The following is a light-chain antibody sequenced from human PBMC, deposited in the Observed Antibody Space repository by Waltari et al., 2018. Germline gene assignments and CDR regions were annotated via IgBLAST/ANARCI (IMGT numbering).Light chain of an antibody. CDR3: QQCSEYPGA. J-gene: IGKJ1*01. V-gene: IGKV1-5*03. Sequence: DIQMTQYPSIVSASVGDTITITCRASQNIDSWLAWYQQKPGKAPNLLIHTTSSFQRGRPSAFSGSGSWTGLTLTIIYLYPGDLATSCWQQCSEYPGAFGQGTKVEF. CDR1: QNIDSW. CDR2: TTS.